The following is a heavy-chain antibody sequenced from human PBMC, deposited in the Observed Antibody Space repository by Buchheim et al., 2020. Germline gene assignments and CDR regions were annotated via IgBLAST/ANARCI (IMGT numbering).Heavy chain of an antibody. CDR2: IITASATI. J-gene: IGHJ6*02. V-gene: IGHV3-48*01. D-gene: IGHD5-12*01. Sequence: EVQLVESGGGLVQPGGSLRLSCAASGFIFNTYSMNWVRQAPGKGLEWVSYIITASATISYADSVKGRFSISRDNAKNSLYLQMNNLRAEDTAVYYCARDSIVASPYDSYYGLDVWGQGTT. CDR3: ARDSIVASPYDSYYGLDV. CDR1: GFIFNTYS.